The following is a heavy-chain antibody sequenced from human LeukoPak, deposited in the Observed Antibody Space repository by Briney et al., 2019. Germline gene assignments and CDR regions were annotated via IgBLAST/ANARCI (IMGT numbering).Heavy chain of an antibody. CDR3: AKLKWLTTGNFDY. D-gene: IGHD5-12*01. J-gene: IGHJ4*02. Sequence: QAGGSLRLSCAASGFTFSSNAMSWVRQAPGKGLEWVSALTGGGGVTHYADSVKGRFTISRDNSKNTLYLQMTSLRAEDTAVYYCAKLKWLTTGNFDYWGQGTLVTVSS. V-gene: IGHV3-23*01. CDR2: LTGGGGVT. CDR1: GFTFSSNA.